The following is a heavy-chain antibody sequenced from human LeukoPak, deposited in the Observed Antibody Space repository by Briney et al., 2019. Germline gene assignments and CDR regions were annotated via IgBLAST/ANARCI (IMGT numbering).Heavy chain of an antibody. Sequence: PSETLSLTCTVSGDSINSSSGYYWGWIRQPPGKGLEWIGSIYYSGSTNYNPSLKSRVTISVDTSKNQFSLKLSSVAAADTAVYYCARVGYSYGYDYYYYMDVWGKGTTVTVSS. D-gene: IGHD5-18*01. CDR2: IYYSGST. J-gene: IGHJ6*03. V-gene: IGHV4-39*07. CDR1: GDSINSSSGYY. CDR3: ARVGYSYGYDYYYYMDV.